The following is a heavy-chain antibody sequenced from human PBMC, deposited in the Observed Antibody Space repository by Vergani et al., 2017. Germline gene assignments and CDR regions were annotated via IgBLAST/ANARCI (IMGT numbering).Heavy chain of an antibody. CDR2: IHPADSDT. V-gene: IGHV5-51*01. CDR3: ARLDGRDSSGSKYFDY. CDR1: GYSFTNYW. J-gene: IGHJ4*02. D-gene: IGHD3-22*01. Sequence: EVPLVQSGAEVKTPGESLKISCQISGYSFTNYWIGWVRQMPGKGLEWMGIIHPADSDTRYSPSFQGQVTISVDKSISTAYLQRSSLRASDSAMYYCARLDGRDSSGSKYFDYWGQGTLVTVSS.